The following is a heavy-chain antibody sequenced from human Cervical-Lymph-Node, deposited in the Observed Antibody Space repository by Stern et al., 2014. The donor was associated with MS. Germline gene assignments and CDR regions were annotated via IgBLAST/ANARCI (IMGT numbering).Heavy chain of an antibody. D-gene: IGHD3-10*01. CDR2: ISSDGNSI. J-gene: IGHJ6*02. CDR3: ARNYLAGMDV. Sequence: VQLVQSGGTLVQPGGSLSLSCAASGFTFSNFWMHWVRQAPGKGLVWVSRISSDGNSIIYADAVKVRFTISIDNAKNTLYLQMNTLRADDTAVYYCARNYLAGMDVWGQGTTVIVSS. CDR1: GFTFSNFW. V-gene: IGHV3-74*02.